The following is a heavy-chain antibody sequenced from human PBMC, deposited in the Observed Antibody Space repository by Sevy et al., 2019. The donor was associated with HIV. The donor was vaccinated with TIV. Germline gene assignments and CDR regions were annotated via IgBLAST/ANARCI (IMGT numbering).Heavy chain of an antibody. Sequence: GGSLRLSCAASGFTFDDYAMHWVRQAPGKGLEWVSGISWNSGSIGYADSVKGRFTISRDNAKNSLYLQMNSLGAEDTALYYCAKGGIITMVRGVMIDYWGQGTLVTVSS. CDR1: GFTFDDYA. D-gene: IGHD3-10*01. CDR2: ISWNSGSI. CDR3: AKGGIITMVRGVMIDY. J-gene: IGHJ4*02. V-gene: IGHV3-9*01.